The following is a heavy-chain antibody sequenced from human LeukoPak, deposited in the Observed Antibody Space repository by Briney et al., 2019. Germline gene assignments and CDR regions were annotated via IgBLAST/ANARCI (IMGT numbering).Heavy chain of an antibody. Sequence: GGSLILSCAASGFTVSTNYMSWVRQAPGKGLEWVSVIYSGGSTYYADSVKGRFTFSRDNSKNTLYLQMNSLRAEDTAVYYCARDHSPEYNSSAGYFQLWGQGTLVTVSS. CDR3: ARDHSPEYNSSAGYFQL. CDR2: IYSGGST. D-gene: IGHD6-6*01. CDR1: GFTVSTNY. V-gene: IGHV3-66*01. J-gene: IGHJ1*01.